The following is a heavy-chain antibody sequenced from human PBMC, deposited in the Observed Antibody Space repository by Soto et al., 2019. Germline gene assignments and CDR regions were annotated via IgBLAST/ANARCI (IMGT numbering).Heavy chain of an antibody. D-gene: IGHD3-3*01. J-gene: IGHJ3*02. V-gene: IGHV3-21*01. Sequence: EVQLVEYGGGLVKPGGSLRLSCAASGFTFSSDSMNWVRKAPGKGLEWVSSISSSSSYIYYADSVKGRFTISRDNAKNSLYLQMNSLRAEDTAVYYCASLLRFLEWLSRDAFDIWGQGTMVTVSS. CDR3: ASLLRFLEWLSRDAFDI. CDR2: ISSSSSYI. CDR1: GFTFSSDS.